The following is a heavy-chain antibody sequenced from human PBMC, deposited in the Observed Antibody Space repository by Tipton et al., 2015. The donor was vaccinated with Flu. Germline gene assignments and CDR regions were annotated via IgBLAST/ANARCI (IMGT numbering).Heavy chain of an antibody. CDR1: GGSISSGTYY. Sequence: TLSLTCSVSGGSISSGTYYWSWIRQSAGKGLEWIGRIYTRGSTDYNPSLKTRVTISEDTSKNEFSLHLRSVTAADTAVYYCAREVGAEEPDAFDIWGQGTMVTVS. CDR2: IYTRGST. J-gene: IGHJ3*02. D-gene: IGHD1-26*01. V-gene: IGHV4-61*02. CDR3: AREVGAEEPDAFDI.